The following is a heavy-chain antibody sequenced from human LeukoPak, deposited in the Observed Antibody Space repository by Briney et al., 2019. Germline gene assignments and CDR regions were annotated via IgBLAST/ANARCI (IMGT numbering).Heavy chain of an antibody. CDR1: GFTFSSYG. CDR3: ARDTEYYYDSSGYYPY. J-gene: IGHJ4*02. D-gene: IGHD3-22*01. V-gene: IGHV3-33*01. Sequence: GGSLRLSCAASGFTFSSYGMHWVRQAPGKGLEWVAVIWYDGSNKYYADSAKGRFTISRDNSKNTLYLQMNSLRAEDTAVYYCARDTEYYYDSSGYYPYWGQGTLVTVSS. CDR2: IWYDGSNK.